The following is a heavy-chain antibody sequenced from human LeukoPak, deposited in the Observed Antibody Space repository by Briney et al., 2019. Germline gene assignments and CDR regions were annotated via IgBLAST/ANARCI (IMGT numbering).Heavy chain of an antibody. CDR3: ARDKIAAAGTPAPLGY. CDR2: ISYDGSNK. CDR1: GFTFSSYA. V-gene: IGHV3-30*04. Sequence: GGSLRLSCAASGFTFSSYAMHWVRQAPGKGLEWVAVISYDGSNKYYAGSVKGRFTISRDNSKNTLYLQMNSLRAEDTAVYYCARDKIAAAGTPAPLGYWGQGTLVTVSS. D-gene: IGHD6-13*01. J-gene: IGHJ4*02.